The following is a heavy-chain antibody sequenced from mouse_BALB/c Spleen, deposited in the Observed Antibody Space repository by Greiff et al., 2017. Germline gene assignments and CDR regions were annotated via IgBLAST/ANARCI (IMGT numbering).Heavy chain of an antibody. V-gene: IGHV14-3*02. CDR1: GFNIKDTY. J-gene: IGHJ4*01. CDR3: ARWVITTYYYAMDY. D-gene: IGHD2-4*01. Sequence: VQLQQSGAELVKPGASVKLSCTASGFNIKDTYMHWVQQRPEQGLEWIGRIDPANGNTKYDPKFQGKATITADTSSNTAYLQLSSLTSEDTAVYYCARWVITTYYYAMDYWGQGTSVTVSS. CDR2: IDPANGNT.